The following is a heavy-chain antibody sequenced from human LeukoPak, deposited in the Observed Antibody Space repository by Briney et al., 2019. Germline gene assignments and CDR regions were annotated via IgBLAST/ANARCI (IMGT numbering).Heavy chain of an antibody. Sequence: SETLSLTCTVSGGSISSYYWSWIRQPPGKGLEWIGYIYYSGSTNYNPSLKSRVTISVDTSKNQFSLKLSSVTAADTAVYYCARVGPYCGGDCYYDYWGQGTLVTVSS. J-gene: IGHJ4*02. CDR1: GGSISSYY. D-gene: IGHD2-21*02. V-gene: IGHV4-59*01. CDR3: ARVGPYCGGDCYYDY. CDR2: IYYSGST.